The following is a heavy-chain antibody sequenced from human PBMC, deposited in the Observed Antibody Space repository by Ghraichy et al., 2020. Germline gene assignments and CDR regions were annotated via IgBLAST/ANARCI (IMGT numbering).Heavy chain of an antibody. J-gene: IGHJ4*02. Sequence: SETLSLTCAVYGGSFSGYYWSWIRQPPGKGLEWIGEINHSGSTNYNPSHKSRVTISVDTSKNQFSLKLSSVTAADTAVYYCARPAGYSSGWYTNWGQGTLVTVSS. CDR1: GGSFSGYY. CDR2: INHSGST. V-gene: IGHV4-34*01. D-gene: IGHD6-19*01. CDR3: ARPAGYSSGWYTN.